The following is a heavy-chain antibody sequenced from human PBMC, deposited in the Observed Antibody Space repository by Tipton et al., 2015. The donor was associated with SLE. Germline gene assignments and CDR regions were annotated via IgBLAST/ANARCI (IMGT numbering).Heavy chain of an antibody. D-gene: IGHD3-22*01. V-gene: IGHV3-21*03. CDR2: IDASSTYK. Sequence: SLRLSCAASGFTFIANTMNWVRQAPGKGLEWVSFIDASSTYKFYADSVKGRFTVSRDNAKNLLFLQMSDLRAEDTGVYYCASPTHYYDRLGFSSGAFDIWGRGTLVTVSS. CDR3: ASPTHYYDRLGFSSGAFDI. CDR1: GFTFIANT. J-gene: IGHJ3*02.